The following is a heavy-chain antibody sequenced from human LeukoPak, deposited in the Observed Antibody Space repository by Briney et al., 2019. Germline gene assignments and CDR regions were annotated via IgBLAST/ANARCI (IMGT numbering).Heavy chain of an antibody. CDR2: ISSSSSTI. D-gene: IGHD5-12*01. CDR1: GFTFSSYS. Sequence: GGSLRLSCAASGFTFSSYSMNWVRQAPGKGLEWVSYISSSSSTIYYADSVKGRFTISRDNAKNSLYVQMNSLRAEDTAVYYCARDRGATTEDYWGQGTLVTVSS. J-gene: IGHJ4*02. V-gene: IGHV3-48*04. CDR3: ARDRGATTEDY.